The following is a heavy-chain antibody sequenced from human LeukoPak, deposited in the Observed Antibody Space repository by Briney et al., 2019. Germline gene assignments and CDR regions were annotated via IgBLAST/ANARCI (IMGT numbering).Heavy chain of an antibody. D-gene: IGHD1-14*01. J-gene: IGHJ4*02. CDR3: ARTPPLPYFDY. CDR2: ISGTYGHT. CDR1: GFSITTYA. V-gene: IGHV3-23*01. Sequence: GGSLRLSCAASGFSITTYAMSWVRQAPGKGLEWVSSISGTYGHTYYADSVKGRFTISRDTSKNTLYLQMNSLRAEDTAVYYCARTPPLPYFDYWGQGTLVTVSS.